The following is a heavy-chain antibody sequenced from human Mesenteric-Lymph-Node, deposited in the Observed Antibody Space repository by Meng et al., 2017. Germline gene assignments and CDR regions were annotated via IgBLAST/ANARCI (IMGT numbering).Heavy chain of an antibody. CDR2: MNPNSGNT. CDR3: ARVSRLVAATYYYYGMDV. CDR1: GCTFTSYG. J-gene: IGHJ6*02. D-gene: IGHD2-15*01. Sequence: ASVKVSCKASGCTFTSYGISWVRQAPGQGLEWMGWMNPNSGNTGYAQKFQGRVTMTRNTSISTAYMELSSLRSEDTAVYYCARVSRLVAATYYYYGMDVWGQGTTVTVSS. V-gene: IGHV1-8*02.